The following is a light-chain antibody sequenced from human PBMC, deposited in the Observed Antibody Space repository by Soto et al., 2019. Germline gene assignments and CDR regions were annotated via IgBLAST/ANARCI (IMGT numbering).Light chain of an antibody. CDR3: SSYTSSSPCV. J-gene: IGLJ1*01. CDR1: SSDVGGYRY. Sequence: ALTQPASVSGSPGQSITISCTGTSSDVGGYRYVSWYQQHPGKAPKLIIYEVSNRPSGVSNRFSGSKSGNTASLTISGLQAEDEADYYCSSYTSSSPCVFGTVTKVTV. V-gene: IGLV2-14*01. CDR2: EVS.